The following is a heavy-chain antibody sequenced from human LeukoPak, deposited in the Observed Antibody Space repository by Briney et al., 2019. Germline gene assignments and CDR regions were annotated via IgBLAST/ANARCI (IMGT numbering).Heavy chain of an antibody. CDR1: GASISSGSNY. D-gene: IGHD6-6*01. Sequence: SETLSLTCSVSGASISSGSNYWGWIRQPPGKTLEWIGSIYSSGSTYYNSSLQSRVIIIIDTPKNHFSLTLSSVTAADTAVYYCARAGIAARFDAFDIWGQGTMVTVSS. CDR3: ARAGIAARFDAFDI. J-gene: IGHJ3*02. CDR2: IYSSGST. V-gene: IGHV4-39*07.